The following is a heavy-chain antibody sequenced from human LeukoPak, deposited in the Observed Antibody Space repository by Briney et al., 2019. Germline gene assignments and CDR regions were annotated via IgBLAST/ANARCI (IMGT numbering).Heavy chain of an antibody. J-gene: IGHJ5*02. D-gene: IGHD7-27*01. CDR2: IHHSGNS. CDR3: GHWGLQS. Sequence: SETLSLTCTVSGASVTDYYWSGIWQSPGKGLEWISYIHHSGNSDYNPSLRSRVTTSLDTSKNQFSLNLISVTAADTAVCTRGHWGLQSWSQGTLVTVSS. V-gene: IGHV4-59*02. CDR1: GASVTDYY.